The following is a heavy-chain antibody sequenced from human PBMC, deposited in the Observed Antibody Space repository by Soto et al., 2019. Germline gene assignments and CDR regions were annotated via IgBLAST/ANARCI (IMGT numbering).Heavy chain of an antibody. CDR3: ARDNRGAVYYYGMDV. D-gene: IGHD3-10*01. J-gene: IGHJ6*02. CDR2: IYYSGST. V-gene: IGHV4-31*03. Sequence: QVQLQESGPGLVKPSQTLSLTCTVSGGSISSGGYYWSWIRQHPGKGLEWIGYIYYSGSTYYNPSLKSRVTISVDTSKNQFSLKLSSVTAADTAVYYCARDNRGAVYYYGMDVWGQGTTVTVSS. CDR1: GGSISSGGYY.